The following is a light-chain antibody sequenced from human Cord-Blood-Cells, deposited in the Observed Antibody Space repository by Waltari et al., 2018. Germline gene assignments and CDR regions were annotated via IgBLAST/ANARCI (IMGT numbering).Light chain of an antibody. CDR3: SSYAGSNLVV. J-gene: IGLJ2*01. Sequence: QSALTQPPSASGSPGQSVTISCTGTSSDVGGYNYVSWYQQPPGKAPKLMIYEVSKRPSGVPDRFSGSKSGNTASLTVSGLQAEDEADYYCSSYAGSNLVVFGGGTKLTVL. CDR2: EVS. V-gene: IGLV2-8*01. CDR1: SSDVGGYNY.